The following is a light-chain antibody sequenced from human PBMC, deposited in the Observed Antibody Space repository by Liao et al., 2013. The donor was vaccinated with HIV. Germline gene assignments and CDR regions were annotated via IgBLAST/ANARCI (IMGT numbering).Light chain of an antibody. Sequence: SYVLTQPPSVSVAPGKTARITCGGNNIGSKSVHWYQQKPGQAPVLVISYDSDRPSGIPERFSGSNSGNTATLTISRVEAGDEADYYCQVWDTIGDHVVFGGGTKLTVL. CDR2: YDS. J-gene: IGLJ2*01. V-gene: IGLV3-21*01. CDR3: QVWDTIGDHVV. CDR1: NIGSKS.